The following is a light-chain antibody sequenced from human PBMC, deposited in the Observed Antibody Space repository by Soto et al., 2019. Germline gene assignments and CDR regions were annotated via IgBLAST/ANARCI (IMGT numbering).Light chain of an antibody. CDR1: QSVSSSY. CDR2: GAS. Sequence: EIVLTQSPFTLSLSPGERATLSCRASQSVSSSYLAWYQQKPGQAPRLLIYGASSRATGIPDRFSGSGSGTASTLTISRLEPEDFAVYYCQQYGSSPWTFGQGTKVDIK. CDR3: QQYGSSPWT. V-gene: IGKV3-20*01. J-gene: IGKJ1*01.